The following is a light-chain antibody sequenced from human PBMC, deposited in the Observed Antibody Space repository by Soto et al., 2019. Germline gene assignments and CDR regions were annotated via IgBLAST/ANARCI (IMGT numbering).Light chain of an antibody. V-gene: IGKV3-11*01. CDR2: DAS. CDR3: QQRSNLFT. Sequence: EIVLTQSPXTXXLSPGXXATXXXXXSQXXXXFLAWYQQKPGQAPRLLIYDASNRATGIPVRFSGSGSGTDFTLTISSLEPEDFAVYYCQQRSNLFTFGPGTTVEIK. CDR1: QXXXXF. J-gene: IGKJ3*01.